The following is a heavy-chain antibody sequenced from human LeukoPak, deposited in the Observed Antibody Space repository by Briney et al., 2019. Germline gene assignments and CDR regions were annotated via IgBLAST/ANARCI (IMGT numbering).Heavy chain of an antibody. CDR3: AKEMGEFWSGSEY. V-gene: IGHV3-23*01. D-gene: IGHD3-3*01. CDR2: ISGSGDST. J-gene: IGHJ4*02. Sequence: PGGSLRLSCAASGFTFSSYATSWVRQAPGKGLEWVSTISGSGDSTHYADSAKGRFTISRDSSKNTLYLQMNSLRAEDTAVYYCAKEMGEFWSGSEYWGQGTLVTVSS. CDR1: GFTFSSYA.